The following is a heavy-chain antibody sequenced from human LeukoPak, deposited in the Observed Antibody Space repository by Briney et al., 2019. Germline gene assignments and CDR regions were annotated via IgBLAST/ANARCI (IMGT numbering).Heavy chain of an antibody. CDR1: GFTFSSYS. D-gene: IGHD2-2*01. J-gene: IGHJ4*02. Sequence: GGSLRFSCAASGFTFSSYSMNWVRQAPGKGLEWVSSISSSSSYIYYADSVKGRFTISRDNAKNSLYLQMNSLRAEDTAVYYCARDLGGSSTFDYWGQGTLVTASS. CDR3: ARDLGGSSTFDY. CDR2: ISSSSSYI. V-gene: IGHV3-21*01.